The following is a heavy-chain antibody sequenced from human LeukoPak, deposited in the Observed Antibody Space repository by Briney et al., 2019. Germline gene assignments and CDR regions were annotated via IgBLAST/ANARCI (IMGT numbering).Heavy chain of an antibody. CDR3: ARRTKMSSGWYWFDP. CDR1: GGSISSYY. V-gene: IGHV4-59*08. CDR2: IYYSGST. Sequence: SETLSLTCTVSGGSISSYYWSWIRQPPGKGLEWIGYIYYSGSTNYNPSLKSRVTISVDTSKNQFSLKLSSVTAADTAVYYCARRTKMSSGWYWFDPWGQGTLVTVSS. D-gene: IGHD6-19*01. J-gene: IGHJ5*02.